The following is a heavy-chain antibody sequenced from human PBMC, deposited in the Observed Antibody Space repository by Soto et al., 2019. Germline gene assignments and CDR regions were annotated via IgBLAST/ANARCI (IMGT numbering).Heavy chain of an antibody. D-gene: IGHD3-10*01. CDR1: GFTFSNAW. CDR2: ISYAGNER. V-gene: IGHV3-30*18. Sequence: GGSLRLSCAASGFTFSNAWMSWVRQAPGKRLEWVAVISYAGNERYYVDSVKGRFTISRDNSRLYLQMNSLRVEDTAVYYCAKDRGSVGNDGMDVWGQGTTVTVSS. CDR3: AKDRGSVGNDGMDV. J-gene: IGHJ6*02.